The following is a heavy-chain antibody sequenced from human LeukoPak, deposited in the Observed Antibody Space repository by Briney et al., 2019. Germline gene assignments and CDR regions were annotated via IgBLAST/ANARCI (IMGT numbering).Heavy chain of an antibody. D-gene: IGHD3-10*01. V-gene: IGHV1-2*02. CDR3: RAWFGEDYYFDY. J-gene: IGHJ4*02. Sequence: ASVKVSCKASGYTFTGYYMHWVRQAPGQGLEWMGWINPNSGGTNYAQKLQGRVTMTTDTSTSTAYMELRSLRSDDTAVYYCRAWFGEDYYFDYWGQGTLVTVSS. CDR2: INPNSGGT. CDR1: GYTFTGYY.